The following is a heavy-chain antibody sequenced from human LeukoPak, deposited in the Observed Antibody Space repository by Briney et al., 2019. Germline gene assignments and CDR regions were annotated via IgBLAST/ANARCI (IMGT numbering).Heavy chain of an antibody. Sequence: SQTLSLTCAISGDSVSSNSAAWNWIRQSPSRGLEWLGRTYYKSKWYNDYAVSVKSRITINPDTSKNQFSLQPNSVTPEDTAVYYCARTYSGSCSAYFQYWGQGTLVTVSS. J-gene: IGHJ1*01. V-gene: IGHV6-1*01. CDR1: GDSVSSNSAA. CDR3: ARTYSGSCSAYFQY. D-gene: IGHD1-26*01. CDR2: TYYKSKWYN.